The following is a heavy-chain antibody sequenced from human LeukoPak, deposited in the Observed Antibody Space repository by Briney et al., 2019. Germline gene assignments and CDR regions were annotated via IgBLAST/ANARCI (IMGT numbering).Heavy chain of an antibody. D-gene: IGHD3-22*01. CDR2: IHTSGST. CDR1: GGSISNYY. V-gene: IGHV4-4*09. J-gene: IGHJ4*02. CDR3: ARGYYDTSAYSNPFDF. Sequence: SETLSLTCTVSGGSISNYYWSWIRQTPGKGLEWIGYIHTSGSTYYNPSLKSRVTISVDTSKNQFFLKLTSVTAADTAVYYCARGYYDTSAYSNPFDFWGQGTLVTVSS.